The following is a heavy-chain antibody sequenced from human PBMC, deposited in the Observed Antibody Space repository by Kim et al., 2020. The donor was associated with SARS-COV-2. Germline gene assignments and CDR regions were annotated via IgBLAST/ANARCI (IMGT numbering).Heavy chain of an antibody. CDR2: ISAYNGNT. D-gene: IGHD3-10*01. CDR1: GYTFTSYG. Sequence: ASVKVSCKASGYTFTSYGISWVRQAPGQGLEWMGWISAYNGNTNYAQKLQGRVTMTTDTSTSTAYMELRSLRSDDTAVYYCARDRVIIIMGRGVDIGDWGQGTLVTVSS. V-gene: IGHV1-18*04. J-gene: IGHJ4*02. CDR3: ARDRVIIIMGRGVDIGD.